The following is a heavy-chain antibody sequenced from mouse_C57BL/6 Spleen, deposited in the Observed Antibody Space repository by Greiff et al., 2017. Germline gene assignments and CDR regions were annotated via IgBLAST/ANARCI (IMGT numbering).Heavy chain of an antibody. CDR1: GFTFSDYG. CDR3: ARGLRLYAMDY. CDR2: ISSGSSTI. V-gene: IGHV5-17*01. D-gene: IGHD2-4*01. Sequence: EVHLVESGGGLVKPGGSLTLSCAASGFTFSDYGMHWVRQAPEKGLEWVAYISSGSSTIYYADTVKGRFTISRDNAKNTLFLQMTSLRSEDTAMYYCARGLRLYAMDYWGQGTSVTVSS. J-gene: IGHJ4*01.